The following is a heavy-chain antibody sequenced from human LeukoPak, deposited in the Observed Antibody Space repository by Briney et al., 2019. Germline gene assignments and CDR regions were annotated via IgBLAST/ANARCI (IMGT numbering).Heavy chain of an antibody. D-gene: IGHD4-17*01. V-gene: IGHV3-30*18. CDR2: ISYDGSNK. CDR3: AKDPGDPGDDYYYYYYMDV. Sequence: GGSLRLSCAASGFTFSSYGMHWVRQAPGKGLEWVAVISYDGSNKYYADSVKGRFTISRDNSKNTRYLQMNSLRAEDTAVYYCAKDPGDPGDDYYYYYYMDVWGKGTTVTVSS. J-gene: IGHJ6*03. CDR1: GFTFSSYG.